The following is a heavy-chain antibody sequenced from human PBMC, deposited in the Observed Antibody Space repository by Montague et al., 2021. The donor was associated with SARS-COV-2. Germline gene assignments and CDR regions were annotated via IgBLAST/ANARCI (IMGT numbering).Heavy chain of an antibody. CDR2: ISYSGRT. V-gene: IGHV4-39*01. J-gene: IGHJ6*03. D-gene: IGHD3-10*01. Sequence: SETLSLICTVSGGSVSSSPYYWGWIRQPPGRGLEWVGSISYSGRTYLSPSLKIRLTISVDSSENQFSLRLSSVTAADTAVYYCASSYYYGSGTYVHNYYMDVWGKGTTVTVSS. CDR3: ASSYYYGSGTYVHNYYMDV. CDR1: GGSVSSSPYY.